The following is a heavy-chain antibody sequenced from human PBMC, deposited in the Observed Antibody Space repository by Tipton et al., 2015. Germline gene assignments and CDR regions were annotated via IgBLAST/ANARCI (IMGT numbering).Heavy chain of an antibody. V-gene: IGHV4-59*01. CDR1: GGSISSYY. CDR2: IYYSGGT. D-gene: IGHD1-1*01. J-gene: IGHJ4*02. CDR3: ARGPPWVPGYFDH. Sequence: TLSLTCTISGGSISSYYWSWIRQPPGKGLEWIGYIYYSGGTNYKSSLKSRVTISVDTSKNQFSLKLSSVTAADTAVYYCARGPPWVPGYFDHWGQGTLVTVSS.